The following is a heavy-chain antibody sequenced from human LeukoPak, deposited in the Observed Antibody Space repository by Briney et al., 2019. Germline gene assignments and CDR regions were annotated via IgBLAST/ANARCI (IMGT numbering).Heavy chain of an antibody. Sequence: GGSLRLSCAASGFTFNNYWMNWVRQAPGKGLEWVANIEQDGSEKYYVDSVKSRFTISRDNAKNSLSLQMNSLRAEDTAVYYCARDLRTQGFFDYWGQGTLVTVSS. V-gene: IGHV3-7*01. CDR2: IEQDGSEK. J-gene: IGHJ4*02. CDR1: GFTFNNYW. CDR3: ARDLRTQGFFDY.